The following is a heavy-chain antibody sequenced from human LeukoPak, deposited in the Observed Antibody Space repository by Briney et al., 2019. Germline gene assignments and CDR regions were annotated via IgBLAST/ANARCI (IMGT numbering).Heavy chain of an antibody. Sequence: SETLSLTCAVYGGSFSGYYWSWIRQPPGKGLEWIGSIYYSGSTYYNPSLKSRVTISVDTSKNQFSLKLSSVTAADTAVYYCARAVAGTDAFDIWGQGTMVTVSS. CDR3: ARAVAGTDAFDI. D-gene: IGHD6-19*01. CDR2: IYYSGST. CDR1: GGSFSGYY. J-gene: IGHJ3*02. V-gene: IGHV4-34*01.